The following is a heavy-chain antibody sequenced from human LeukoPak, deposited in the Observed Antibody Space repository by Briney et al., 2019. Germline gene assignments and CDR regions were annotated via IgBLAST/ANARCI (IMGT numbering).Heavy chain of an antibody. CDR2: ISGSGGST. J-gene: IGHJ6*02. V-gene: IGHV3-23*01. CDR3: AADRITMIVADYYGMDV. Sequence: GGSLRLSCAASGFTFSSYAMSWVRQAPGKGLEWVSAISGSGGSTYYADSVKGRFTISRDNSKNTLYLQMNSLRSEDTAVYYCAADRITMIVADYYGMDVWGQGTTVTVSS. D-gene: IGHD3-22*01. CDR1: GFTFSSYA.